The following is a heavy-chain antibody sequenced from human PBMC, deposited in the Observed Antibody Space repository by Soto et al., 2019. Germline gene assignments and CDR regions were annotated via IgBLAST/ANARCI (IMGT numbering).Heavy chain of an antibody. J-gene: IGHJ6*02. V-gene: IGHV4-34*01. CDR1: GGSFSGYY. CDR2: INHSGST. Sequence: PSETLSLTCAVYGGSFSGYYWSWIRRPPGKGLEWIGEINHSGSTNYNPSLKSRVTISVDTSKNQFSLKLSSVTAADTAVYYCARVIVVVPAAMFNYYYGMDVWGQGTTVTVSS. CDR3: ARVIVVVPAAMFNYYYGMDV. D-gene: IGHD2-2*01.